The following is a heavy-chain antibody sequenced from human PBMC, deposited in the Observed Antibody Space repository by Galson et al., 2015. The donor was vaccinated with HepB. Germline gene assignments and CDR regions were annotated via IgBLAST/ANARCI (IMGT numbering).Heavy chain of an antibody. V-gene: IGHV1-69*10. Sequence: SVKVSCKASGGTFSSYAIIWVRLAPGQGLEWMGGILPILGKPSYAQKFQGSITVTADTSTNTAYMELSSLRYEDTAVYYCAMTGVGSYALTTNLNLFCMDVWGKGTTITVSS. D-gene: IGHD1-26*01. CDR3: AMTGVGSYALTTNLNLFCMDV. CDR1: GGTFSSYA. CDR2: ILPILGKP. J-gene: IGHJ6*03.